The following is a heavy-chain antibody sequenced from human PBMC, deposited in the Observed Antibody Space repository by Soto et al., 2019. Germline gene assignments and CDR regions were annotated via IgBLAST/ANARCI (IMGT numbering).Heavy chain of an antibody. CDR2: ISYDGSNK. J-gene: IGHJ6*02. CDR3: ARWGGGYYYYGMDV. Sequence: PGGSLRLSCAASGFTFSSYAMHWVRQAPGKGLEWVAVISYDGSNKYYADSVKGRFTISRDNSKNTLYLQMNSLRAEDTAVYYCARWGGGYYYYGMDVWGQGTTVTVSS. V-gene: IGHV3-30-3*01. CDR1: GFTFSSYA. D-gene: IGHD3-10*01.